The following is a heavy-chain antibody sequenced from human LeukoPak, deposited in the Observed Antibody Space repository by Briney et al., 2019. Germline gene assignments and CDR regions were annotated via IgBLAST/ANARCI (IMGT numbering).Heavy chain of an antibody. V-gene: IGHV4-39*01. CDR3: ARQRDCSSSSCYILQYYYMDV. D-gene: IGHD2-2*02. J-gene: IGHJ6*03. Sequence: SETLSLTCTVSDDSISSSTYYWGWIRQPPGKGLEWIGSIYYSGSTYYNPSLKSRVTISVDTSKNQFSLKLNSVTAADTAVYYCARQRDCSSSSCYILQYYYMDVWGKGTTVTVSS. CDR2: IYYSGST. CDR1: DDSISSSTYY.